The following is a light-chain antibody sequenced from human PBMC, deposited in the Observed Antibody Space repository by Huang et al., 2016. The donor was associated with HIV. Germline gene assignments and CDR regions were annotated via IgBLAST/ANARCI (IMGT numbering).Light chain of an antibody. CDR2: GAS. CDR3: QQYDKWPRT. CDR1: QTVSSN. V-gene: IGKV3-15*01. J-gene: IGKJ2*01. Sequence: EIVMTQSPATLSVSPGDRATLSCRASQTVSSNVAWYRQKPGQAPRLLIHGASTRATGIPARFSGSGSGTDFTLTITSLQSEDFAVYYCQQYDKWPRTFGQGTKLEIK.